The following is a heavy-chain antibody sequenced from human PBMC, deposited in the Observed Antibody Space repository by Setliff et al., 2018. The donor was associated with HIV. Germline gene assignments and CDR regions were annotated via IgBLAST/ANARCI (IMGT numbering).Heavy chain of an antibody. CDR2: INPNTGDT. J-gene: IGHJ1*01. CDR1: GYTFTGYY. V-gene: IGHV1-2*02. Sequence: ASVKVSCKASGYTFTGYYIHWVRQAPGQGLEWLGWINPNTGDTNYAQRFQGRVTMTSDTSISTAYMELSRLTSDDSAVYYCARDPAPSSSASYFQHWGQGTPVTVSS. D-gene: IGHD6-6*01. CDR3: ARDPAPSSSASYFQH.